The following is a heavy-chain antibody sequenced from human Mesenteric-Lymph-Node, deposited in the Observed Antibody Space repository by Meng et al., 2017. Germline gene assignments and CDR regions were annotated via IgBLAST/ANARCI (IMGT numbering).Heavy chain of an antibody. CDR3: ARDPTGGEDHQRV. D-gene: IGHD1-14*01. CDR2: IYHSGIT. J-gene: IGHJ4*02. V-gene: IGHV4-4*02. CDR1: GGSISSSNW. Sequence: QVLLPWSGPGLVKPSGNRYLTCAASGGSISSSNWWSWVRQPPGKGLEWIGKIYHSGITIYNPSLKRRVTMSVDNSKNQFSLKLNSMTAADTAVYYCARDPTGGEDHQRVWGQGTLVTVSS.